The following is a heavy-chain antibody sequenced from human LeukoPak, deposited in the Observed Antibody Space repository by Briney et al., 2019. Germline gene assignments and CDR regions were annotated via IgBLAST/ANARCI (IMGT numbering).Heavy chain of an antibody. J-gene: IGHJ4*02. CDR3: AKTGTIVTTSTRFDY. CDR2: ISGSGIST. D-gene: IGHD4-17*01. CDR1: GFTFTNYA. Sequence: GGSLRLSCAASGFTFTNYAMTWVRQVPGKGLEWVSSISGSGISTYYADSVKGRFTISRDTSKNTLSLQMNSLRAEDTAVYYCAKTGTIVTTSTRFDYWGQGTLVTVSS. V-gene: IGHV3-23*01.